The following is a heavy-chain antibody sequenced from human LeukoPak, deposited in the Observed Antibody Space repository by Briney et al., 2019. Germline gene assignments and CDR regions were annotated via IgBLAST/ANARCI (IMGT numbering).Heavy chain of an antibody. J-gene: IGHJ4*02. CDR1: GGTFSSYA. CDR2: IIPIFGTA. D-gene: IGHD6-13*01. Sequence: ASVKVSCKASGGTFSSYAISWVRQAPGQGLEWMGGIIPIFGTANYAQKFQGRVTMTRDTSISTAYMELSRLRSDDTAVYYCARVAAAGTQWDYWGQGTLVTVSS. V-gene: IGHV1-69*05. CDR3: ARVAAAGTQWDY.